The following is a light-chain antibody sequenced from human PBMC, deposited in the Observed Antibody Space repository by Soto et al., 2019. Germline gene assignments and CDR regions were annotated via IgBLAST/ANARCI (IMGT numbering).Light chain of an antibody. CDR1: QSISSW. Sequence: DIQMTQSPSTLSASVGDRVTITCRASQSISSWLAWYQQKPGKAPKLLIYDASSLESGVPSRFSGSGSGTEFTLTISSLQAEDVAVYYCQQYCTAPRTFGQGTKVEIK. V-gene: IGKV1-5*01. J-gene: IGKJ1*01. CDR2: DAS. CDR3: QQYCTAPRT.